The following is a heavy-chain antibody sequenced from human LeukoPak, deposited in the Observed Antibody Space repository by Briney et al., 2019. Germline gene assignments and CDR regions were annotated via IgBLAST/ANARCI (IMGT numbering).Heavy chain of an antibody. CDR1: GYTFANYY. CDR3: ARGTPTGYDYFDI. D-gene: IGHD3-16*01. V-gene: IGHV1-46*01. CDR2: INPSGGST. J-gene: IGHJ3*02. Sequence: ASVKVSCKASGYTFANYYIHWVRQAPGQGLEWMGVINPSGGSTSYAQKFQGRVIMTRDTTTSTVYMELSRLRSEDTAVTYCARGTPTGYDYFDIWGQGTMVTVSS.